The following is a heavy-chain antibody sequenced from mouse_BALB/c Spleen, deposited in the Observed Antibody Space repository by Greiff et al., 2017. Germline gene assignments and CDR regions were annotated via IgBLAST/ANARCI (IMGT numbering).Heavy chain of an antibody. Sequence: VQLKQSGPSLVKPSQTLSLTCSVTGDSITSGYWNWIRKFPGNKLEYMGYISYSGSTYYNPSLKSRISITRDTSKNQYYLQLNSVTTEDTATYYCARYYGKIDAMDYWGQGTSVTVSS. J-gene: IGHJ4*01. D-gene: IGHD2-1*01. CDR3: ARYYGKIDAMDY. V-gene: IGHV3-8*02. CDR2: ISYSGST. CDR1: GDSITSGY.